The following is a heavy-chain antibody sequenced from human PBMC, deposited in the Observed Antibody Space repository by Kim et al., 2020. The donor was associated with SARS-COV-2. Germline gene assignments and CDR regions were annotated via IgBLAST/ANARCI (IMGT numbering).Heavy chain of an antibody. D-gene: IGHD5-12*01. Sequence: GGSLRLSCAASGFTVSSDYMSWVRQAPGKGLEWVSVVYAGGTTYYANSVKGRFTISRDNSKNTLYLQMNSLRAEDTAVYYCARAPYSGYDLGGFDYWGQGTLVTVSS. CDR3: ARAPYSGYDLGGFDY. CDR1: GFTVSSDY. CDR2: VYAGGTT. V-gene: IGHV3-53*01. J-gene: IGHJ4*02.